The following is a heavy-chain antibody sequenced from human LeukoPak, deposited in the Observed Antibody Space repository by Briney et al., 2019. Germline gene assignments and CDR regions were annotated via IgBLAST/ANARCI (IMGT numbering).Heavy chain of an antibody. Sequence: GGSLRLSCVASGFTFTDYFMSWVRQAPGKGLEWVANIKQDGSKESYVDSVKGRFTISRDNAKNSLYLQMNSLRAEDTAIYYCTRVGYIDEGIDYWGQGTLVTVSS. J-gene: IGHJ4*02. CDR2: IKQDGSKE. V-gene: IGHV3-7*04. CDR1: GFTFTDYF. D-gene: IGHD5-24*01. CDR3: TRVGYIDEGIDY.